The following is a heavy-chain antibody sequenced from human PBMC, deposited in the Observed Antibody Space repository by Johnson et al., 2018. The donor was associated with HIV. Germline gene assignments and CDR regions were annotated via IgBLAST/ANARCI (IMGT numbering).Heavy chain of an antibody. V-gene: IGHV3-23*04. CDR2: IGASGGRT. Sequence: VQLVESGGGVVQPGRSLRASCAASGFTVSSNYMSWVRQGPGKGLEWVSAIGASGGRTFYADSVKGRFTISRDNSKNTLYLQMNSLRAEDTAVYYCAKPRYYDNAFEMWGQGTMVTVSS. CDR1: GFTVSSNY. CDR3: AKPRYYDNAFEM. J-gene: IGHJ3*02. D-gene: IGHD3-16*01.